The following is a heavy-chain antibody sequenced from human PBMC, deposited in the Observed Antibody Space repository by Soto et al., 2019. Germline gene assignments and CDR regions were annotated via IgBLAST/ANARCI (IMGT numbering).Heavy chain of an antibody. J-gene: IGHJ4*02. Sequence: QVQLQESGPGLVKPSQTLSLTCTVSGGSISSGGYYWSWIRQHPGKGLEWIGYIYYNGDTYYNPSLKSRVSITIVTSNNHFSPSLTSVTAADTAVYYCAISHRDNWESPDYFDYWGQGTLVTVSS. D-gene: IGHD1-20*01. CDR1: GGSISSGGYY. CDR3: AISHRDNWESPDYFDY. CDR2: IYYNGDT. V-gene: IGHV4-31*03.